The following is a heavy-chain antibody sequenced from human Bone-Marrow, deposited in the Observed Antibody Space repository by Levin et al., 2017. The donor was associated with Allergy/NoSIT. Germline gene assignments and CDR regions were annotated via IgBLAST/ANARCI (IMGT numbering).Heavy chain of an antibody. CDR3: VRGLMDVWELPDYFDY. V-gene: IGHV4-34*01. D-gene: IGHD1-26*01. CDR2: INYSGRSNQDVRI. CDR1: GGSLSGYC. Sequence: KTSETLSLTCGVSGGSLSGYCWNWIRQPPGKGLEWIGKINYSGRSNQDVRINYNPSLHTRVSISIEMSKNQFSLTLTSVTAADTAMYYCVRGLMDVWELPDYFDYWGQGTLISVSS. J-gene: IGHJ4*02.